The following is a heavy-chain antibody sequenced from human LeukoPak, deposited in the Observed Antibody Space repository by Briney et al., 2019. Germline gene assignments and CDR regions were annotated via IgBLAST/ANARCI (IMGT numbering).Heavy chain of an antibody. D-gene: IGHD3-22*01. J-gene: IGHJ4*02. CDR2: ISSSSSTI. CDR1: GFTFSSYA. V-gene: IGHV3-48*01. Sequence: EGSLRLSCAASGFTFSSYAMSWVRQAPGKGLEWVSAISSSSSTIYYADSVKGRFTISRDNAKNSLYLQMNSLRAEDTAVYYCASGYYYPDYWGQGTLVTVSS. CDR3: ASGYYYPDY.